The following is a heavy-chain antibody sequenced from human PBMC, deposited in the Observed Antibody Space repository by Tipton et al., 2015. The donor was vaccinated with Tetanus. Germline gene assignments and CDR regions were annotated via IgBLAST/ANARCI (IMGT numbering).Heavy chain of an antibody. V-gene: IGHV4-61*01. J-gene: IGHJ3*02. D-gene: IGHD3-10*01. CDR1: GGSVSSGSYY. CDR2: IDYSGST. Sequence: TLSLTCTVSGGSVSSGSYYWSWIRQPPGTELEWIGYIDYSGSTNYNPSLKSRLIISADTSKNQFSLKISSLTAADTAVYYCARGGDASGSTNLYAFDIWGQGTMVSVSS. CDR3: ARGGDASGSTNLYAFDI.